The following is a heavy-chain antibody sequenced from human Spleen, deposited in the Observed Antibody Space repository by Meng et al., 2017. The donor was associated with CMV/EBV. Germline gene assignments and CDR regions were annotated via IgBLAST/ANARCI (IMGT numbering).Heavy chain of an antibody. D-gene: IGHD5-18*01. CDR3: ARRDTNSLRDIDY. V-gene: IGHV1-69*10. Sequence: SVKVSCKASVGSFSSYGINWVRQAPGQGLKWIGGIIPRSGITKYAQKFQGRVTITADKVADTVYMELNSLRFEDTAVYYCARRDTNSLRDIDYWGQGTLVTVSS. J-gene: IGHJ4*02. CDR2: IIPRSGIT. CDR1: VGSFSSYG.